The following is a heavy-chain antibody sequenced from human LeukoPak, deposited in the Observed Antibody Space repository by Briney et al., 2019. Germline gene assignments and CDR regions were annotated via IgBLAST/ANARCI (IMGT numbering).Heavy chain of an antibody. Sequence: PGRSLRLSCAASGFTFSNYGMNWVRQAPGKGLEWVSSISSSSSYIYYADSVKGRFTISRDNAKNSLYLQMNSLRAEDTAVYYCARVGYGDYVKDYWGQGTLVTVSS. CDR3: ARVGYGDYVKDY. CDR2: ISSSSSYI. D-gene: IGHD4-17*01. CDR1: GFTFSNYG. J-gene: IGHJ4*02. V-gene: IGHV3-21*01.